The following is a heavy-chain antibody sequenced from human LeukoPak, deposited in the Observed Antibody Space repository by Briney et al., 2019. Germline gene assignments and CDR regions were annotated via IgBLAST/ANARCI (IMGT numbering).Heavy chain of an antibody. J-gene: IGHJ4*02. CDR1: GFIFATYG. V-gene: IGHV3-30*18. D-gene: IGHD3-9*01. CDR2: ISYYGNDK. Sequence: GGSLRLSCAASGFIFATYGMYWVRQAPGQGLEWVAVISYYGNDKYYADSVKGRFTISRDNSQNTMYLQMNSLRPEDTAVYYCAKRRGGPGSFEPPHSWGQGTLVTVSS. CDR3: AKRRGGPGSFEPPHS.